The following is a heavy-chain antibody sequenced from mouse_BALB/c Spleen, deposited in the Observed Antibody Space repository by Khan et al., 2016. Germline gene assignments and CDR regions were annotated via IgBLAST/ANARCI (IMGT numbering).Heavy chain of an antibody. CDR1: GYTFTDYN. CDR2: IYPYNGGT. V-gene: IGHV1S29*02. Sequence: VQLQQSGPDLVKPGASVKISCKASGYTFTDYNMHWVKQSHGKSLEWIGYIYPYNGGTGYNQKFKNKATLTVDTSSSTASMELRSLTSEDSAVYDCARSNDWYFDVWGAGTTVTVSS. J-gene: IGHJ1*01. CDR3: ARSNDWYFDV.